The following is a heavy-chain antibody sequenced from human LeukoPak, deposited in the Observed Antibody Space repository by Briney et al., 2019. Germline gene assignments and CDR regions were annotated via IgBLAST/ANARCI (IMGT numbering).Heavy chain of an antibody. J-gene: IGHJ4*02. V-gene: IGHV3-21*04. Sequence: GGSLRLSCAASGFTFTTYTMNWVRQAPGKGLEWVSSISSSSTYIYYADSVKGRFTISRDNAKHSVYLLMNSLRAEDTAVYYCARDRPYSGSHGGDYWGQGTLVTVSS. CDR3: ARDRPYSGSHGGDY. CDR2: ISSSSTYI. D-gene: IGHD1-26*01. CDR1: GFTFTTYT.